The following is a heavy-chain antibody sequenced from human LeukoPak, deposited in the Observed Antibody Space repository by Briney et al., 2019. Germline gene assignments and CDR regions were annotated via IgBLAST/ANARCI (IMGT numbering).Heavy chain of an antibody. J-gene: IGHJ4*02. Sequence: GASLKISCKGSGYSFNNYWIGWVRQMPGKGLNWMGIIYPGDSDTRYSPSFPGQITISADKPISTAYLQWSSLKASDTAMYNCARHNYVGNSRYFDNCGQRTLFTVSS. V-gene: IGHV5-51*01. CDR2: IYPGDSDT. CDR3: ARHNYVGNSRYFDN. D-gene: IGHD4-23*01. CDR1: GYSFNNYW.